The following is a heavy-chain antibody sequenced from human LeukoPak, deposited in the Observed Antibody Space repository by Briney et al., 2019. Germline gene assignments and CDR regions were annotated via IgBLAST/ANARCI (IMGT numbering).Heavy chain of an antibody. CDR2: IYYSGST. Sequence: SETLSLTCTVSGGSISSSSYYWGWLRQRPGRGREGVGSIYYSGSTYYTPSLKSRVTISVDTSKNQFSLKLSSVTAADTAVYYCARHGSMRGYFDYWGQGTLVTVSS. J-gene: IGHJ4*02. V-gene: IGHV4-39*01. CDR3: ARHGSMRGYFDY. CDR1: GGSISSSSYY.